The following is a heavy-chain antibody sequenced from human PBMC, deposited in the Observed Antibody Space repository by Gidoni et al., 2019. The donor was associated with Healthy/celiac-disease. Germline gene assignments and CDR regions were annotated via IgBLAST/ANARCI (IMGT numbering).Heavy chain of an antibody. CDR1: RFTFSSYA. Sequence: EVQLLESGGGLVQPGGSLRLSCAASRFTFSSYAMSWVRQAPGKGLEWVSAISGSGGSTYYADSVKGRFTISRDNSKNTLYLQMNSLRAEDTAVYYCAKDRAYSSSWSIFDYWGQGTLVTVSS. CDR2: ISGSGGST. CDR3: AKDRAYSSSWSIFDY. V-gene: IGHV3-23*01. J-gene: IGHJ4*02. D-gene: IGHD6-13*01.